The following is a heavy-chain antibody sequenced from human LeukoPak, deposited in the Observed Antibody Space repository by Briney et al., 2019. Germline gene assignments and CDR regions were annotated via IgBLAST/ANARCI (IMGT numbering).Heavy chain of an antibody. V-gene: IGHV4-38-2*02. CDR2: LYHSGST. D-gene: IGHD3-22*01. CDR1: GGSINSAYY. J-gene: IGHJ3*02. CDR3: VTTYSFDSSGYLNAFDI. Sequence: PSETLSLTCTVSGGSINSAYYWGWIRQPPGKGLEWIGCLYHSGSTYSSPSLKSRVTISLDTSKNQFSLRLTSVTAADTAMYYCVTTYSFDSSGYLNAFDIWGQGTMVTVSS.